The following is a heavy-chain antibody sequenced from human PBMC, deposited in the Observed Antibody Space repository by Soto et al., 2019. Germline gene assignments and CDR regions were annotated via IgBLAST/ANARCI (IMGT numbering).Heavy chain of an antibody. Sequence: QVQLVQSGAEVKKPGSSVKVSCKASGGTFSSYSINWVRQAPGQGLEWMGEIIPIFGTANYAQKFQGRVTIAADESTSTAYMELRSLRCEDRAVYYCARDGGRHSGGIDYWGQGTLVTVSS. CDR2: IIPIFGTA. CDR3: ARDGGRHSGGIDY. J-gene: IGHJ4*02. V-gene: IGHV1-69*01. D-gene: IGHD1-26*01. CDR1: GGTFSSYS.